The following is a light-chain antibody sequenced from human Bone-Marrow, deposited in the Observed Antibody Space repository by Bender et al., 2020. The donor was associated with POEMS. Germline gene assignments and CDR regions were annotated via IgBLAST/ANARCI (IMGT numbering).Light chain of an antibody. CDR2: EVS. Sequence: QSVLTQPASVSGSPGQSITISCTGSSSDIGGFNYVSWYQQHPGRAPKVIIYEVSKRPSGVPDRFSGSKSGTSASLAISGLQSEDEADYYCAAWEDSLNGWVFGGGTKLTVL. CDR1: SSDIGGFNY. CDR3: AAWEDSLNGWV. V-gene: IGLV2-14*01. J-gene: IGLJ3*02.